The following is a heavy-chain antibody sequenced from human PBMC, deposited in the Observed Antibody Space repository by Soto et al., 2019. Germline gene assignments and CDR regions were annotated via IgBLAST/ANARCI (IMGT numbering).Heavy chain of an antibody. J-gene: IGHJ4*02. CDR1: GFTFSSSW. CDR2: INSGATTT. V-gene: IGHV3-74*01. CDR3: ARGPSGWFGYDY. Sequence: EVQLVESGGGLVQPGGSLRLSCAASGFTFSSSWMHWVRQGPGKGLVWVSRINSGATTTNYADSVKGRFTISRDNAKNTLYLQMDSLTAEDTAVYSCARGPSGWFGYDYWGQGTLVTVSS. D-gene: IGHD6-19*01.